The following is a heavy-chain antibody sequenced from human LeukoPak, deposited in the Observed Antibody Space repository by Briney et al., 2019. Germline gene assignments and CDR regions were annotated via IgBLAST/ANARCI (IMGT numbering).Heavy chain of an antibody. V-gene: IGHV3-30*09. D-gene: IGHD3-10*01. J-gene: IGHJ5*02. Sequence: PGRSLRLSCAASGFTFSSYAMHWVRQAPGKGLEWVAVISYDGSNKYYADSAKGRFAISRDNSKNTLYLQMNSLRAEDTAVYYCARGRDYYGSGSYYKGSIDPWGQGTLVTVSS. CDR2: ISYDGSNK. CDR3: ARGRDYYGSGSYYKGSIDP. CDR1: GFTFSSYA.